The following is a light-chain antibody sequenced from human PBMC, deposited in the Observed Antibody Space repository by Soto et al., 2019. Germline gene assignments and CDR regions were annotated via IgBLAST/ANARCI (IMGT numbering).Light chain of an antibody. CDR2: DSS. CDR3: QQRSNWPPIP. CDR1: QSVSRY. Sequence: IVLTQSSATLSLSQGERATLSCRASQSVSRYVAWYQQKPGQAPRLLIYDSSTRATGIPARFSGIVSGTDFTLTISTLEPEDFAVYYCQQRSNWPPIPFGQGTRLDIK. V-gene: IGKV3-11*01. J-gene: IGKJ5*01.